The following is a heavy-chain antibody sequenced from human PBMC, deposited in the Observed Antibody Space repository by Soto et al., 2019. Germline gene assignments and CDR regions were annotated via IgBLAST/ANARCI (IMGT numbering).Heavy chain of an antibody. D-gene: IGHD3-3*01. Sequence: PGESLKISCKASGYIFSIYWIGWVRQMPGKGLEWMGIIYPGDSDTRYNPSFQGQVTISVDKSTSTAYLKWNSLKASDTAMYYCARHAYDFWSGHPNPRYYYGMDVWGQGTTVTVSS. CDR2: IYPGDSDT. J-gene: IGHJ6*02. V-gene: IGHV5-51*01. CDR3: ARHAYDFWSGHPNPRYYYGMDV. CDR1: GYIFSIYW.